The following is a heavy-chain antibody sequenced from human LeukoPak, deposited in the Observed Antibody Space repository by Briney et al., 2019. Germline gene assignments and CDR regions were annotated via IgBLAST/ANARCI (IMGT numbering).Heavy chain of an antibody. J-gene: IGHJ3*02. CDR3: AREYRGSSFGVVSHAFDI. Sequence: SETLSLSCTVSGGSISSYYWSWIRQPPGKGLKWIGCIYYSGSTNYTPSLKSRVTISVDTSKNQFSLKLSSVTAADTAVYYCAREYRGSSFGVVSHAFDIWGQGTMVTVSS. CDR1: GGSISSYY. CDR2: IYYSGST. V-gene: IGHV4-59*01. D-gene: IGHD3-3*01.